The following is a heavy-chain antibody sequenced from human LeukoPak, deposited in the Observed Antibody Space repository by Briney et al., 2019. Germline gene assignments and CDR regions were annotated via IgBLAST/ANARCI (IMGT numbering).Heavy chain of an antibody. Sequence: PGGSLRLSCAASGFTFNTYAMNWVRQAPGKGLEWVADIKEDGSTILFVDSMRGRFAISRGNAKNSLYLQMNSLRVEDTGVYYCVRDPGWGAIDYWGRGILVTVTS. CDR2: IKEDGSTI. V-gene: IGHV3-7*01. CDR3: VRDPGWGAIDY. J-gene: IGHJ4*02. D-gene: IGHD7-27*01. CDR1: GFTFNTYA.